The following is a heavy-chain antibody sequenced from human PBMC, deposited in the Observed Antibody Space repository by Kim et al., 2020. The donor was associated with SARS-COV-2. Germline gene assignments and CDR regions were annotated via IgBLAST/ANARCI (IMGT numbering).Heavy chain of an antibody. Sequence: SETLSLTCTVSGAFINRYYWSWIRQPPGKGLEWIGYILHSGSAIYNPSLKSRVPISVDTSKNQFSLRLTSVTAADTAVYYCARRNSESWGFYSMDAWGKGATVTVSS. V-gene: IGHV4-59*08. J-gene: IGHJ6*03. D-gene: IGHD1-26*01. CDR3: ARRNSESWGFYSMDA. CDR2: ILHSGSA. CDR1: GAFINRYY.